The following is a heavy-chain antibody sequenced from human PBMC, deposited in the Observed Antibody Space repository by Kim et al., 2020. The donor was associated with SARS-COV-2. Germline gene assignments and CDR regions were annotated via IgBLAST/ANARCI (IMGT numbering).Heavy chain of an antibody. V-gene: IGHV1-24*01. Sequence: ASVKVSCRVSGYTLLELSIHWVRQSPGKGPEWMGGFHPEDAKIIYAQRFQGRVTMTEDTSTDTAYLDLTSLKSEDSAVYSCTADLNMVRGARPYFYGFDVLGQGTTVIVSS. CDR3: TADLNMVRGARPYFYGFDV. J-gene: IGHJ6*02. D-gene: IGHD3-10*01. CDR2: FHPEDAKI. CDR1: GYTLLELS.